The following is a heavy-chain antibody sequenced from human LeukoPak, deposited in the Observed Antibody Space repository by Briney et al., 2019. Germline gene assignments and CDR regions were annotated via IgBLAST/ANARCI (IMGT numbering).Heavy chain of an antibody. Sequence: GGSLRLSCAASGFTFDDYAMHWVRQAPGKGLEWVSGISWNSGSIGYADSVKGRFTISRDNAKNSLYLQMDSLRVEDTAFYYCAKDNRRHYTSGPNPDSLHWGQGALVTVSS. V-gene: IGHV3-9*01. CDR2: ISWNSGSI. CDR1: GFTFDDYA. CDR3: AKDNRRHYTSGPNPDSLH. J-gene: IGHJ4*02. D-gene: IGHD6-19*01.